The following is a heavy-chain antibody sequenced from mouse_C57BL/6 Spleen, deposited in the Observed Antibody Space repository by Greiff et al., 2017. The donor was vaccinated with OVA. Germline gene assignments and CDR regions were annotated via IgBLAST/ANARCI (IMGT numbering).Heavy chain of an antibody. CDR3: ATFITTVVAFDY. D-gene: IGHD1-1*01. V-gene: IGHV1-66*01. CDR2: IYPGSGNT. Sequence: QVQLQQSGPELVKPGASVKISCKASGYSFTSYYIHWVKQRPGQGLEWIGWIYPGSGNTKYNEKFKGKATLTAETSSSTAYMQLSSLTSEDSAVYYCATFITTVVAFDYWGQGTTLTVSS. CDR1: GYSFTSYY. J-gene: IGHJ2*01.